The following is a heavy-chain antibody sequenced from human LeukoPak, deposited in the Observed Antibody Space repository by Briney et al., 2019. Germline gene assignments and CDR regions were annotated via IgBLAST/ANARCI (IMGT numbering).Heavy chain of an antibody. J-gene: IGHJ4*02. CDR2: IYYSGGI. D-gene: IGHD3-22*01. CDR1: GGSVSSGTYY. Sequence: SETLSLTCTVSGGSVSSGTYYWSWIRQPPGKGLEWIGYIYYSGGITYNPSLKSRVTISVDTSKNQFSLKLSSVTAADTALYYCAKAKGHYYYDSSGYVDYWGQGTLVTVSS. CDR3: AKAKGHYYYDSSGYVDY. V-gene: IGHV4-61*01.